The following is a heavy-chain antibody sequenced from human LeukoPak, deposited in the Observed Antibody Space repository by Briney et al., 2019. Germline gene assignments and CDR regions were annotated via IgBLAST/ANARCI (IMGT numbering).Heavy chain of an antibody. V-gene: IGHV3-7*01. CDR1: GFSFSIYY. Sequence: PGGSLRLSCAASGFSFSIYYMSWVRQAPGKGLEWVANIKQDGSETFYVDSVKGRFTISRDNAKNSLHLEMNSLRAEDTAVYYCATYRAVGKTNWFDSWGQGTLVTVSS. J-gene: IGHJ5*01. CDR2: IKQDGSET. CDR3: ATYRAVGKTNWFDS. D-gene: IGHD6-13*01.